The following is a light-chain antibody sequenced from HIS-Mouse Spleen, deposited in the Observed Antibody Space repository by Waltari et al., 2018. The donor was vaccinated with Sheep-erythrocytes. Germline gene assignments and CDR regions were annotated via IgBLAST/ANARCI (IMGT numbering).Light chain of an antibody. Sequence: EIVLTQSPATLSLSPGERATLSCRASQSVSSCVAWYQQKPGQAPRLLIYDASTRATGIPARFSGSGSGTDFTLTISSLEPEDFAVYYCQQRSNWYTFGQGTKLEIK. CDR1: QSVSSC. CDR2: DAS. V-gene: IGKV3-11*01. CDR3: QQRSNWYT. J-gene: IGKJ2*01.